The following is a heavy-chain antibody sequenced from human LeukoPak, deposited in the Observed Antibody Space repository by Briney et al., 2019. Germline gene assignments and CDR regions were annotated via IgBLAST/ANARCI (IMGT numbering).Heavy chain of an antibody. CDR3: ASDVVVVVAATREGAFDI. CDR1: GYIFIGYY. J-gene: IGHJ3*02. Sequence: ASVKVSCKASGYIFIGYYMHWVRQAPGQGLEWMGWVNPNSGVTNYVQKFQGRVTMTRDTSISTAYMELSRLRSGDTAVYYCASDVVVVVAATREGAFDIWGQGTMVTVSS. CDR2: VNPNSGVT. D-gene: IGHD2-15*01. V-gene: IGHV1-2*02.